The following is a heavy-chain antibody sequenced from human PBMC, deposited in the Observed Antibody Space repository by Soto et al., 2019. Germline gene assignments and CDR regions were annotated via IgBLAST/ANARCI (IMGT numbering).Heavy chain of an antibody. D-gene: IGHD1-1*01. CDR1: GGSVSSGSYY. Sequence: QVQLQESGPGLVKASETLSLTCTVSGGSVSSGSYYWSWIRQPPGKGLEWIGYIYHNGGTNYNPSLQSRVTISVDTSKNQFSLKLSSVTAADTAVYYCARERTGDPTFFDYWGQGTLVTVSS. V-gene: IGHV4-61*01. J-gene: IGHJ4*02. CDR2: IYHNGGT. CDR3: ARERTGDPTFFDY.